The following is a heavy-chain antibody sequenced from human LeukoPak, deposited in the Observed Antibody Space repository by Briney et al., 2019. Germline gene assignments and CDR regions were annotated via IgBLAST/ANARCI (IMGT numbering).Heavy chain of an antibody. CDR1: GGSISSYY. J-gene: IGHJ4*02. Sequence: SETLSLTCTVSGGSISSYYWNWIRQPPGKGLEWIGYIYYSGSTNYNPSLKSRVTISVDTSKNQFSLKLSSVTAADTAVYYCARQDSSSWRFDYWGQGTLVTVSS. D-gene: IGHD6-13*01. V-gene: IGHV4-59*08. CDR3: ARQDSSSWRFDY. CDR2: IYYSGST.